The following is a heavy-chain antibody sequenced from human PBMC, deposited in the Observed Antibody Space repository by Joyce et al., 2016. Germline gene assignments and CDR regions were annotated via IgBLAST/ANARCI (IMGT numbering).Heavy chain of an antibody. CDR1: GGSINSYY. V-gene: IGHV4-59*08. D-gene: IGHD3-3*01. Sequence: QVQLQESGPGLVKPSATLSLTCTVSGGSINSYYWSWILQSPGKGLDWIGYIYYSDNTNYNPSLKSRVAISVDMSKKKFSLKLTSVTAADAAVYYCARQGASRSAAFDVWGQGTMVTVSS. CDR2: IYYSDNT. J-gene: IGHJ3*01. CDR3: ARQGASRSAAFDV.